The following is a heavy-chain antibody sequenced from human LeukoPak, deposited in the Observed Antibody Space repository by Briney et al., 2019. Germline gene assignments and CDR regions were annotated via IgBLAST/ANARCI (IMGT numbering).Heavy chain of an antibody. Sequence: GGSLRLSCAASGFTFSNFAMSWVRQAPGKGLEWVSAISGTGGNTFYTDSVTGRFTISRDNAKNSLYLQVNGLGAEDTAVYYCARDSKLYCSSTSCYMDVWGKGTTVTVSS. CDR2: ISGTGGNT. D-gene: IGHD2-2*01. J-gene: IGHJ6*04. V-gene: IGHV3-23*01. CDR1: GFTFSNFA. CDR3: ARDSKLYCSSTSCYMDV.